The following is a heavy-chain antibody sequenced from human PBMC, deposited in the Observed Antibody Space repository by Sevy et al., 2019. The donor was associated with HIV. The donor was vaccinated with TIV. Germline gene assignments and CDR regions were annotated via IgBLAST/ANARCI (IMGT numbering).Heavy chain of an antibody. CDR2: IKSKTDGGTT. CDR3: TTLSYYYDSSGYYYSDY. CDR1: GFTFSNAW. D-gene: IGHD3-22*01. V-gene: IGHV3-15*01. J-gene: IGHJ4*02. Sequence: GGSLRLSCAASGFTFSNAWMSWVRQAPGKGQEWVGRIKSKTDGGTTDYAAPVKGRFTISRDDSKNTLYLQMNSLKTEDTAVYYCTTLSYYYDSSGYYYSDYWGQGTLVTVSS.